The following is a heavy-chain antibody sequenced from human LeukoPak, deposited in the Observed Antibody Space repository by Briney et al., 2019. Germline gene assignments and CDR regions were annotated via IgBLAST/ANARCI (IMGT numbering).Heavy chain of an antibody. CDR2: IYYSGST. J-gene: IGHJ4*02. CDR1: GGSISSYY. D-gene: IGHD2-15*01. V-gene: IGHV4-59*08. CDR3: ARAYCSAGSCFSRGNFDY. Sequence: PSETLSLTCTVSGGSISSYYWSWIRQPPGKGLEWIAYIYYSGSTSYNPSLKSRVTISVDSSKNQLSLKMSSVTAADTAVYYCARAYCSAGSCFSRGNFDYWGQGTLVTVSS.